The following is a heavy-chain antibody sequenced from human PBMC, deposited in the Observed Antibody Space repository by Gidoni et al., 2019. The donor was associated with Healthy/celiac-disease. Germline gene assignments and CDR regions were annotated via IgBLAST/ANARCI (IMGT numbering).Heavy chain of an antibody. CDR2: ISYDGSNK. CDR3: AKDSAELLGPGDY. D-gene: IGHD3-16*01. V-gene: IGHV3-30*18. CDR1: GFTFSSYG. J-gene: IGHJ4*02. Sequence: QVQLVESGGGVVQPGRSLRLSCAASGFTFSSYGIHGVRQAPGKGLELVAVISYDGSNKYYADSVKGRFTISRDNSKNTLYLQMNSLRAEDTAVYYCAKDSAELLGPGDYWGQGTLVTVSS.